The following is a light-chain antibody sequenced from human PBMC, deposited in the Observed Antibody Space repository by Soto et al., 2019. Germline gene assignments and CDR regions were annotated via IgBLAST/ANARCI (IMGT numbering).Light chain of an antibody. CDR2: AAS. CDR1: QTIRSY. Sequence: DIQMTQSPSSLSASVGDRVTMTCRASQTIRSYLNWYQQKPGKAPNLLIYAASSLQSGVPSRFSGSGSGTDFTLTINRLQTEDFAIYYCQQTYSTPRTFGQGTKVDIK. CDR3: QQTYSTPRT. V-gene: IGKV1-39*01. J-gene: IGKJ1*01.